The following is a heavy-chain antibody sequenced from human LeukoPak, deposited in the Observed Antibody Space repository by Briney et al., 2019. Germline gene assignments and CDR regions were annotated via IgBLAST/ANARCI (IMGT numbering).Heavy chain of an antibody. CDR3: ARHLPSSSSLGWFDP. D-gene: IGHD6-6*01. V-gene: IGHV4-39*01. CDR2: IYYSGTT. Sequence: SETLSLTCTVSGGSISSSSYYWGWIRQPPGKGLEWIGSIYYSGTTYYNPSLKSRVTISVDTSKNQFSLKLSSVTAADTAVYYCARHLPSSSSLGWFDPWGQGTLVTVSS. CDR1: GGSISSSSYY. J-gene: IGHJ5*02.